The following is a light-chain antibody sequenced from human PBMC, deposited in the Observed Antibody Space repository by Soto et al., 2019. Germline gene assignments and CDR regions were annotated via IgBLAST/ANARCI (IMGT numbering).Light chain of an antibody. CDR3: CSYGGYFWV. J-gene: IGLJ3*02. CDR1: SSDVGGYDY. CDR2: DVT. V-gene: IGLV2-11*01. Sequence: QSALTQPRSVSGSPGQSVTISCTGTSSDVGGYDYVSWFQHHPGKVPKLMIYDVTKRPSEVPDRFSASKSGNTASLTISGLQAEDEADYYCCSYGGYFWVFGGGTKVTVL.